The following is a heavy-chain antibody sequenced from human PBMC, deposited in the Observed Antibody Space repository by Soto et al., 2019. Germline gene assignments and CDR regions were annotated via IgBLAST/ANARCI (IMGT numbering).Heavy chain of an antibody. CDR3: ARAPFTIYDTSGYYDY. CDR1: GFTFSSSG. V-gene: IGHV3-33*01. J-gene: IGHJ4*02. CDR2: IWYDGSKK. Sequence: GGSLRLSCAASGFTFSSSGMHWVRQAPGKGLEWVAIIWYDGSKKYYADSVKGRFTISRDNSKNTVYLQMNSLRAEDTAVYYCARAPFTIYDTSGYYDYWGQGTLVTASS. D-gene: IGHD3-22*01.